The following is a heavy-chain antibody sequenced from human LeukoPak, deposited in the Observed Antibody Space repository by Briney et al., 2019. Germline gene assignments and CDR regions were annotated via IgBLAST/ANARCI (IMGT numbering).Heavy chain of an antibody. J-gene: IGHJ4*02. CDR1: GFTFSSYS. Sequence: GGSLRLSCAASGFTFSSYSMNWVRQAPGKGLEWVSYISSSSSTIYYADSVKVRFTISRDNAKNSLYLQMNSLRAEDTAVYYCARDDGSGYQEFYFDYWGQGTLVTVSS. V-gene: IGHV3-48*01. CDR2: ISSSSSTI. CDR3: ARDDGSGYQEFYFDY. D-gene: IGHD3-22*01.